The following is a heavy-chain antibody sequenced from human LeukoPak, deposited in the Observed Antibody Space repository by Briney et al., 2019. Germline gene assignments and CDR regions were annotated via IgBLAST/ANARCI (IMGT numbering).Heavy chain of an antibody. CDR2: ISAYNGNT. CDR3: ARGAHLPYYYYGMDV. V-gene: IGHV1-18*04. CDR1: GYTFTICG. J-gene: IGHJ6*04. Sequence: AAVTVCFTAAGYTFTICGISRVRLGPGQGLGWMGFISAYNGNTNYAQKLQGRVTMTTDTPTTTAYMELRSLRSDDTAVYYCARGAHLPYYYYGMDVWGKGTTVTVSS.